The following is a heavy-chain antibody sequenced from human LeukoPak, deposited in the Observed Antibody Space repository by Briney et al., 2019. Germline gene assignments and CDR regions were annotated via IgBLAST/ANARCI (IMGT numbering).Heavy chain of an antibody. J-gene: IGHJ5*02. CDR2: ISYDGSNK. Sequence: PGGSLRLSCAASGFTFSSYAMHWVRQAPGKGLEWVAVISYDGSNKYYADSVKGRFTISRDNSKNTLYLQMNSLRAEDTAVYYCARGQQWLVRGWFDPWGQGTLVTVSS. CDR3: ARGQQWLVRGWFDP. V-gene: IGHV3-30-3*01. CDR1: GFTFSSYA. D-gene: IGHD6-19*01.